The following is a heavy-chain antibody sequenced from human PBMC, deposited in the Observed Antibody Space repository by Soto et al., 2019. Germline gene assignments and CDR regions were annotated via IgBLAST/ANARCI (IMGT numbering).Heavy chain of an antibody. Sequence: PGGSLRLSCAASGFTFSSYWMHWVRQSPGKGLVWVSRINSDGSSTSYADSVKGRFTISRDNAKNTLYLQMNSLRAEDTAVYYCARVRYDFWTELRFDPWGQGTLVTVSS. J-gene: IGHJ5*02. CDR1: GFTFSSYW. CDR2: INSDGSST. V-gene: IGHV3-74*01. CDR3: ARVRYDFWTELRFDP. D-gene: IGHD3-3*01.